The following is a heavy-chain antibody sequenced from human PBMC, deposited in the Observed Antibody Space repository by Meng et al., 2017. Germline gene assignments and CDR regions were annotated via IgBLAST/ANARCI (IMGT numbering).Heavy chain of an antibody. V-gene: IGHV3-30*01. Sequence: VGDGGGGVGPPGTSLRLSCAGSGFTFSSYAMPWVRQAPGKGLEWVAVISYDGSNKYYADSVKGRFTISRDNSKNTLYLQMNSLRAEDTAVYYCARSSGYLDYWGQGTLVTVSS. CDR2: ISYDGSNK. J-gene: IGHJ4*02. CDR3: ARSSGYLDY. D-gene: IGHD6-19*01. CDR1: GFTFSSYA.